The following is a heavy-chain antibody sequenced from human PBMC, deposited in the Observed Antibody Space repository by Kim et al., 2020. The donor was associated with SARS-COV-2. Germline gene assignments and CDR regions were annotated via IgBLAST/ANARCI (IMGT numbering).Heavy chain of an antibody. CDR3: SRGSRGYSDGPADS. D-gene: IGHD5-18*01. V-gene: IGHV3-21*01. Sequence: ADSLKGRFTISRNNAKNSLYPTMNSLTAEDTAVYYCSRGSRGYSDGPADSWGQGTLVTVSS. J-gene: IGHJ4*02.